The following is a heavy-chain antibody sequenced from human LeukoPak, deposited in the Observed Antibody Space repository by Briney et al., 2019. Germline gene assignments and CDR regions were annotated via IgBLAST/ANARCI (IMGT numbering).Heavy chain of an antibody. J-gene: IGHJ4*02. CDR1: GYTFTGYY. D-gene: IGHD6-19*01. V-gene: IGHV1-2*02. Sequence: ASVKVPCKASGYTFTGYYMHWVRQAPGQGLEWMGWINPNSGGTNYAQKFQGRVTMTRDTSISTAYMELSRLRSDDTALYYCARDSRKGYSSGWAHQNDYWGQGTLVTVSS. CDR3: ARDSRKGYSSGWAHQNDY. CDR2: INPNSGGT.